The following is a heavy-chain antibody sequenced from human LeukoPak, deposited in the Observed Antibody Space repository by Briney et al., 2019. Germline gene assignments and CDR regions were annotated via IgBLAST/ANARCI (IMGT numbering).Heavy chain of an antibody. CDR3: AGGKLWFGELLSANDY. D-gene: IGHD3-10*01. Sequence: PSETLSLTCAVYGGSFSGYYWSWIRQPPGKGLEWIGEINHSGSTNYNPSLKSRVTISVDTSKNQFSLKLSSVTAADTAVYYCAGGKLWFGELLSANDYWGQGTLVTVSS. J-gene: IGHJ4*02. CDR2: INHSGST. V-gene: IGHV4-34*01. CDR1: GGSFSGYY.